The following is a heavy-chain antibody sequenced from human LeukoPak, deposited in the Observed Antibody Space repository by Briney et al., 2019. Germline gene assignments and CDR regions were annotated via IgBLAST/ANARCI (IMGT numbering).Heavy chain of an antibody. J-gene: IGHJ3*02. D-gene: IGHD3-22*01. CDR2: ISYDGTNK. V-gene: IGHV3-30-3*01. CDR3: ARDFGTAGDTYYYDSSANHGAFDI. Sequence: PGRSLRLSCAASGFTFSSYAMHWVRQAPGKGLEWVAVISYDGTNKHYADSVKGRFTISRDNSNNTLYLQMNSLRAEDTAVYYCARDFGTAGDTYYYDSSANHGAFDIWGQGTVVTVSS. CDR1: GFTFSSYA.